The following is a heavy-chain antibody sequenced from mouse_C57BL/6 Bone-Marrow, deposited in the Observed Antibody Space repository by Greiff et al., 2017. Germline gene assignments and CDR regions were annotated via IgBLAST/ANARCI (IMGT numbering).Heavy chain of an antibody. CDR2: IYPRDGST. Sequence: QVQLKESDAELVKPGASVKISCKVSGYTFTDHTIHWMKQRPEQGLEWIGYIYPRDGSTKYNEKFKGKATLTADKSSSTAYMQLNSLTSEDSAVYFGARWRGYYYGSSRGLDYWGQGTTLTVSS. V-gene: IGHV1-78*01. CDR1: GYTFTDHT. D-gene: IGHD1-1*01. CDR3: ARWRGYYYGSSRGLDY. J-gene: IGHJ2*01.